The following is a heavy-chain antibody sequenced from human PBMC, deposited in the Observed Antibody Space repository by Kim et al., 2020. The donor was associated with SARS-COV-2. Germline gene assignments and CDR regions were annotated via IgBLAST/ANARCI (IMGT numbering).Heavy chain of an antibody. CDR1: GGTFSSYA. V-gene: IGHV1-69*13. CDR3: AREGYCSGGSCHTQHTETYYYYGMDV. Sequence: SVKVSCKASGGTFSSYAISWVRQAPGQGLEWMGGIIPIFGTANYAQKFQGRVTITADESTSTAYMELSSLRSEDTAVYYCAREGYCSGGSCHTQHTETYYYYGMDVWGQGTTVTVSS. D-gene: IGHD2-15*01. J-gene: IGHJ6*02. CDR2: IIPIFGTA.